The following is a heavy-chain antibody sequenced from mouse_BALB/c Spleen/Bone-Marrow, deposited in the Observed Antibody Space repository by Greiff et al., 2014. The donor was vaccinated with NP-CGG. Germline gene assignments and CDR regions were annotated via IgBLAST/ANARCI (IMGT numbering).Heavy chain of an antibody. CDR3: ASYVYGYYFDY. V-gene: IGHV14-3*02. J-gene: IGHJ2*01. D-gene: IGHD2-2*01. Sequence: DVQLVESGAELVKPGASIKLSCTASGFNVKDTYIHWVKQRPEQGLEWIGRIDPANGNTKYDPKFQGKATITADTSSNTVYLQLSSLTSEDTAVYYCASYVYGYYFDYWGQGTTLTVSS. CDR2: IDPANGNT. CDR1: GFNVKDTY.